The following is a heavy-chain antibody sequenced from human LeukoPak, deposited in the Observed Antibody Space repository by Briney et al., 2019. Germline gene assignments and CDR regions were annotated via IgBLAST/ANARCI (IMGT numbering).Heavy chain of an antibody. V-gene: IGHV1-8*01. CDR3: ARERGSSSWFYYYYGMDV. Sequence: ASVKVSCKASGYTFTSYDINWVRQATGQGLEWMGWMNPNSGNTGYAQKFQGRVTMTRNTSISTAYMELSSLRSEATAVYYCARERGSSSWFYYYYGMDVWGQGTTVTVSS. D-gene: IGHD6-13*01. CDR2: MNPNSGNT. CDR1: GYTFTSYD. J-gene: IGHJ6*02.